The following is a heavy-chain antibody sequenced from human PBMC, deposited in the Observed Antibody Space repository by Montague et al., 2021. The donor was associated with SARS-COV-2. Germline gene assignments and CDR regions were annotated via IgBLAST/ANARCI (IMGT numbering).Heavy chain of an antibody. J-gene: IGHJ6*04. V-gene: IGHV4-30-2*01. CDR1: GGSISSGVYS. CDR3: ARGSMVRGGKVYYGVDV. Sequence: TLSLTCAVSGGSISSGVYSWNWIRQPPGKVLEWIGYIYHSGSTYYNPSLKSRVTISLDSSKNQFSLNLTSLTAADTAVYYCARGSMVRGGKVYYGVDVWGKGATVTVSS. D-gene: IGHD3-10*01. CDR2: IYHSGST.